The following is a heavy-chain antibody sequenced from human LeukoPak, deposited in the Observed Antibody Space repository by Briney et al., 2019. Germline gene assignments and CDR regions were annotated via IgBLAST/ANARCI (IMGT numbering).Heavy chain of an antibody. CDR1: GFTFSDYY. Sequence: GGSLRLSCAASGFTFSDYYMSWIRQAPGKGLEWVSYISSSGSTIYYADSVKGRFTISRDNAKNSLYLQMNSLRAEDTAVYYCARDHIVVVTAPNNIYYYYMDVWAKGPRSPSP. CDR3: ARDHIVVVTAPNNIYYYYMDV. D-gene: IGHD2-21*02. J-gene: IGHJ6*03. CDR2: ISSSGSTI. V-gene: IGHV3-11*01.